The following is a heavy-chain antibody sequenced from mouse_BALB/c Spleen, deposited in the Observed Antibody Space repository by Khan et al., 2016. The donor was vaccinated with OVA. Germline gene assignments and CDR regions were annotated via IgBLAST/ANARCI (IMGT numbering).Heavy chain of an antibody. CDR2: ISSGGGGT. D-gene: IGHD2-3*01. V-gene: IGHV5-12-1*01. Sequence: EVELVESGGGLVRPGGSLKLSCAASAFDFSYYDMSWVRQTPERRLEWVAYISSGGGGTSYPDTVKGRFTISRDNAKNTLYLQMSSLKSEDTSIYYCARGYYYFDYWAQGTTLTVSS. CDR3: ARGYYYFDY. CDR1: AFDFSYYD. J-gene: IGHJ2*01.